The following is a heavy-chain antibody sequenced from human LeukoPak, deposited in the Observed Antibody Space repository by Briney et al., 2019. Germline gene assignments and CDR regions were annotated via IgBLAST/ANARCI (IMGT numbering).Heavy chain of an antibody. J-gene: IGHJ4*02. Sequence: ASVKVSCKASGYTFTGYYMHWVRQAPGQGLEWMGWINPNSGGTNYAQKLQGRVTMTRDTSISTAYMELSRLRSDDSAVYFCARPYAVAGPIDYWGQGTLVTVSS. CDR1: GYTFTGYY. CDR2: INPNSGGT. D-gene: IGHD6-19*01. CDR3: ARPYAVAGPIDY. V-gene: IGHV1-2*02.